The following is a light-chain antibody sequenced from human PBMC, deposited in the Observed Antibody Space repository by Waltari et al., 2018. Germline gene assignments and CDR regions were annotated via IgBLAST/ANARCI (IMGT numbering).Light chain of an antibody. J-gene: IGLJ2*01. CDR3: QTWDTGTHVV. Sequence: QVVLTQSPSASAALGASVKLTCTLSSGHSSYAIAWPQQPPEKGPRYLMKLNSAGSHKKGDGIPDRFSGSSSGAERYLTISSLQSEDEADYYCQTWDTGTHVVFGGGTKLTVL. CDR2: LNSAGSH. CDR1: SGHSSYA. V-gene: IGLV4-69*01.